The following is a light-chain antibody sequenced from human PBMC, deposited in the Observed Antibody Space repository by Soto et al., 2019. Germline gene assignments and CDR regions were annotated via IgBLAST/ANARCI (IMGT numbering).Light chain of an antibody. Sequence: QSALTQSASVSGSPGQSITISCTGTSSDVGGYNYVSWYQQHPGKAPKLIIYDVSNRPSGVSTRFSGSKSGNTASLTISGLQAEDEADYFCSSYTSTNSWVFGGVTKLTVL. J-gene: IGLJ3*02. V-gene: IGLV2-14*01. CDR3: SSYTSTNSWV. CDR1: SSDVGGYNY. CDR2: DVS.